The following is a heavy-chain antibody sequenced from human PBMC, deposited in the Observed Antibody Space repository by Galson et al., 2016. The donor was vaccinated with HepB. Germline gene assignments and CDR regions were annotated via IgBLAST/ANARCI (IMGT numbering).Heavy chain of an antibody. J-gene: IGHJ4*02. CDR3: ARDWRTGGWFVE. CDR2: IFTSGIT. CDR1: GGSISSYY. V-gene: IGHV4-59*01. D-gene: IGHD3-10*01. Sequence: SETLSLTCTVSGGSISSYYWSWIRQPPGKGLEWIGSIFTSGITNYKPSLKSRVTISRDTSQNQLSLKVNSVTAADTAVYYCARDWRTGGWFVEWGQGTLVSVSS.